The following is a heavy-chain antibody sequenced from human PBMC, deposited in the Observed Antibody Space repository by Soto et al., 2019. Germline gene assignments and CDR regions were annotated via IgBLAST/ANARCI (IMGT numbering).Heavy chain of an antibody. CDR1: GYTFTSYG. CDR3: ARDRSITMIVLARPGGWFDP. Sequence: ASVKVSCKASGYTFTSYGISWVRQAPGQGXEWMGWISAYNGNTNYAQKLQGRVTMTTDTSTSTAYMELRSLRSDDTAVYYCARDRSITMIVLARPGGWFDPWGQGTLVTVSP. D-gene: IGHD3-22*01. V-gene: IGHV1-18*01. J-gene: IGHJ5*02. CDR2: ISAYNGNT.